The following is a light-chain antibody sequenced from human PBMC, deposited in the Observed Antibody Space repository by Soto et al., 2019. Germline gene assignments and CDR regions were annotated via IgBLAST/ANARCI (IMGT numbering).Light chain of an antibody. CDR2: GAS. Sequence: EIVLTQSPGTLSLSPGERATLSCRASQSVSSSYLAWYQQKPGQAPRLLIYGASSRATDIPDRFSGSGSGTDFTLTISRLETEDFAVYYCEQYGSSPPVTVGPGTKVDIK. CDR3: EQYGSSPPVT. CDR1: QSVSSSY. V-gene: IGKV3-20*01. J-gene: IGKJ3*01.